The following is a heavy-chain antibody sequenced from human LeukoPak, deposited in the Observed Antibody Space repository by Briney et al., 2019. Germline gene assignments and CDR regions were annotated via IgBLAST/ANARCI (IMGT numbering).Heavy chain of an antibody. CDR3: ARIGQNYDLDY. D-gene: IGHD1-7*01. J-gene: IGHJ4*02. CDR2: ISSSGNTK. Sequence: KPGGSLRLSCAASGFTFSDYYMNWVRQAPGKGLEWVSYISSSGNTKYYADSVKGRFNISRDNAKNSLYLQMNSLRAEDTAVYYCARIGQNYDLDYWGQGTLVTVSS. V-gene: IGHV3-11*04. CDR1: GFTFSDYY.